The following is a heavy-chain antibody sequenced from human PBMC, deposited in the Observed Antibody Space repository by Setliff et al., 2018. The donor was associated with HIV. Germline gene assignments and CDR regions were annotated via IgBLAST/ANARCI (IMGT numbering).Heavy chain of an antibody. CDR2: IRYDGSNQ. J-gene: IGHJ6*02. D-gene: IGHD2-2*01. V-gene: IGHV3-30*02. CDR3: ARLGNGYAMDV. Sequence: GESLKISCAASGFTFSSYAMYWVRQAPGKGLEWVAFIRYDGSNQNYADSVKGRFTVSRDNSKNTLYMQLRSLRAEDTAVYYCARLGNGYAMDVWGRGTTVTVSS. CDR1: GFTFSSYA.